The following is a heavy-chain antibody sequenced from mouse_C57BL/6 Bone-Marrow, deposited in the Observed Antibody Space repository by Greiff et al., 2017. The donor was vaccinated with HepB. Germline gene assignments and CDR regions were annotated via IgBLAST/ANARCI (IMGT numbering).Heavy chain of an antibody. CDR1: GYAFTNYL. CDR2: INPGSGGT. J-gene: IGHJ2*01. D-gene: IGHD1-1*01. V-gene: IGHV1-54*01. CDR3: AGGDYYYGRSSGDY. Sequence: VQLQQSGAELVRPGTSVKVSCKASGYAFTNYLIEWVKQRPGQGLEWIGVINPGSGGTNYNEKFKGKATLTADKSSSTAYMQLSSLTSEDSAVYFCAGGDYYYGRSSGDYWGKGTTLTVPS.